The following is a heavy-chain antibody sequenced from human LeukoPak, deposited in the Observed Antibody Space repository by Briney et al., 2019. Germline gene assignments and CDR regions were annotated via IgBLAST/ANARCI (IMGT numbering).Heavy chain of an antibody. V-gene: IGHV1-8*01. Sequence: GASVKVSCKASGYTFTSYDINWVRQATGQGLEWMGWMNPNSGNTGYAQKFQGRVTLTRNTSISTAYMELSSLRSEDAAVYYCARDRSREMATISDGPAFDIWGQGTMVTVSS. CDR3: ARDRSREMATISDGPAFDI. CDR2: MNPNSGNT. CDR1: GYTFTSYD. D-gene: IGHD5-24*01. J-gene: IGHJ3*02.